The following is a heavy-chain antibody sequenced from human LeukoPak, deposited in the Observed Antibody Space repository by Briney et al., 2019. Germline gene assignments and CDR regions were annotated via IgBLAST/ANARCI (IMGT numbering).Heavy chain of an antibody. CDR1: GFTFSSYS. J-gene: IGHJ4*02. CDR3: AGSLGATHSYFDY. CDR2: ISSSSSYI. Sequence: GRSLRLSSAASGFTFSSYSMNWVRQAPGKGLEWVSSISSSSSYIYYADSVNGRFTISRDNAKNSLYLQMNSLRAEDTAVYYCAGSLGATHSYFDYWGQGTLVTVSS. D-gene: IGHD1-26*01. V-gene: IGHV3-21*01.